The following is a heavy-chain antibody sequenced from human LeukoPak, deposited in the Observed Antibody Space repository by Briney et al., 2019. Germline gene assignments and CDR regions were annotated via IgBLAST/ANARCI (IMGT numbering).Heavy chain of an antibody. CDR3: AREKYYYGSGSYYNTPLDC. J-gene: IGHJ4*02. Sequence: ASVKVSCKASGYTFTSYGISWVRQAPGQGLEWMGGIIPIFGTANYAQKFQGRVTITADESTSTAYMELSSLRSEDTAVYYCAREKYYYGSGSYYNTPLDCWGQGTLVTVSS. CDR1: GYTFTSYG. V-gene: IGHV1-69*13. D-gene: IGHD3-10*01. CDR2: IIPIFGTA.